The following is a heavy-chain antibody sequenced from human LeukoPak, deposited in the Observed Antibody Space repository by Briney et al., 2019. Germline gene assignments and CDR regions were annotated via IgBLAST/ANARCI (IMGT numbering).Heavy chain of an antibody. Sequence: PGGSLRLSCAASGFTVSSNYMSWVRQAPGKGLEWVSVIYSGGSTYYADSVKGRFTISRDNSKNTLYLQMNSLRAEDTAVYYCARDSRYDSSGFDYWGQGTLVTVSS. J-gene: IGHJ4*02. D-gene: IGHD3-22*01. CDR2: IYSGGST. V-gene: IGHV3-53*01. CDR3: ARDSRYDSSGFDY. CDR1: GFTVSSNY.